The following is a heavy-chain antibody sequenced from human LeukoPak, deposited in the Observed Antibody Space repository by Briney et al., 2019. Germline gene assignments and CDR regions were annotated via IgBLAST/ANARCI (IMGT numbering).Heavy chain of an antibody. CDR2: IYYSRST. CDR3: ARDSFNYYDSSGYYGAFDI. V-gene: IGHV4-39*07. CDR1: GGSISSSSYY. Sequence: SETLSLTCTVSGGSISSSSYYWGWIRQPPGKGLEWIGSIYYSRSTYYNPSLKSRVTISVDTSKNQFSLKLSSVTAADTAVYYCARDSFNYYDSSGYYGAFDIWGQGTMVTVSS. J-gene: IGHJ3*02. D-gene: IGHD3-22*01.